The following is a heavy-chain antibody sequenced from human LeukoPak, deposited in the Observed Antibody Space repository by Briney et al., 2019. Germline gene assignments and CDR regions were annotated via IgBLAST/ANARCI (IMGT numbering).Heavy chain of an antibody. Sequence: GVSLRLSCAASGFTFSSYEMNWVRQAPGKGLEWVSYISSSGSTIYYADSVKGRFTISGDNAKNSLYLQMNSLRAEDTAVYYCARQRPARLTMVRGVAYYYYYGMDVWGKGTTVTVSS. CDR1: GFTFSSYE. CDR2: ISSSGSTI. J-gene: IGHJ6*04. D-gene: IGHD3-10*01. CDR3: ARQRPARLTMVRGVAYYYYYGMDV. V-gene: IGHV3-48*03.